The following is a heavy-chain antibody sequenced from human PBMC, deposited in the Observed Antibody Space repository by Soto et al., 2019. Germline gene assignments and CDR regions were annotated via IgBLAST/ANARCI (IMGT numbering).Heavy chain of an antibody. CDR1: GFSFSSYG. CDR3: ASDLSGSSWIDH. D-gene: IGHD6-13*01. J-gene: IGHJ4*02. Sequence: QVQLVESGGGVVQPGRSLRLSCVASGFSFSSYGMHWVRQPPGKGLQWVAVIWYDGSKKYYADSVKGRLTISRDNSKNTLYLQMNSLRAEDTAVYYCASDLSGSSWIDHWGQGTLVTVA. CDR2: IWYDGSKK. V-gene: IGHV3-33*01.